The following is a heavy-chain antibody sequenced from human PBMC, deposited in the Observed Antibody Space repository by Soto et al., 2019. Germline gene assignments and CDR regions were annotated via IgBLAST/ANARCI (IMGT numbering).Heavy chain of an antibody. V-gene: IGHV3-48*01. CDR2: ISSSGSNI. J-gene: IGHJ6*03. CDR1: GFTFNNYG. D-gene: IGHD2-2*01. CDR3: SRDPRRCSYTSFYDGYYYYSMDV. Sequence: EVQLVESGGGLVQPGGSLRLSCAASGFTFNNYGMYWVSQAPGKGLEWVSYISSSGSNIYYADSVKGRFTIYRDNARNSLYLQVDSLRAEDTAIYYCSRDPRRCSYTSFYDGYYYYSMDVWGKGTTVTVSS.